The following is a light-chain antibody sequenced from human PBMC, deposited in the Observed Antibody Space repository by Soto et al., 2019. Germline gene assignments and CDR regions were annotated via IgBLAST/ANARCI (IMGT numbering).Light chain of an antibody. CDR1: QSVDTTY. CDR3: QQYGNSRIT. Sequence: EIVLTQSPGTLSLSPGERATLSCMTSQSVDTTYFTWFQQKPGQAPRLLIYGASTRATGVPDRFSGSGSGTDFTLIISRLEPEDLAVYYCQQYGNSRITFGQGTRLEI. J-gene: IGKJ5*01. V-gene: IGKV3-20*01. CDR2: GAS.